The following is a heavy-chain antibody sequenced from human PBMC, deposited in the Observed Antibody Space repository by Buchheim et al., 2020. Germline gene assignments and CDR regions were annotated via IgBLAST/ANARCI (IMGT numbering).Heavy chain of an antibody. J-gene: IGHJ6*02. D-gene: IGHD6-6*01. CDR2: IKQDGSEK. Sequence: EVQLVESGGGLVQPGGSLRLSCAASGFTFSGYWMSWVRQAPGKGLEWVANIKQDGSEKYYVDSVKGRFTISRDNAKNSLYLQMNSLRAEDTAVYYCARGSIAARGDYYGMDVWGQGTT. V-gene: IGHV3-7*01. CDR1: GFTFSGYW. CDR3: ARGSIAARGDYYGMDV.